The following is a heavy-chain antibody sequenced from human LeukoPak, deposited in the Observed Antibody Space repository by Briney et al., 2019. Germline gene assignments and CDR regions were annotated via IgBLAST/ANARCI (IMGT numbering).Heavy chain of an antibody. Sequence: GGSLRLSCAASGFTFSSYAMSWVRQAPGKGLEWVSAINGSGDSTYYGDSVKGRFTISRDNSKNTLYLQMNSLRAEDTAVYYCAKTRPLDSSSWSHGDYWGQGTLVTVSS. CDR3: AKTRPLDSSSWSHGDY. CDR2: INGSGDST. CDR1: GFTFSSYA. D-gene: IGHD6-13*01. J-gene: IGHJ4*02. V-gene: IGHV3-23*01.